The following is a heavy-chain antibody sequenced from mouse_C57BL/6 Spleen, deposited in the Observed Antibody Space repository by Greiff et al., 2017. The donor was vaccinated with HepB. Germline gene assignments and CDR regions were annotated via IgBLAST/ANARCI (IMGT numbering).Heavy chain of an antibody. V-gene: IGHV5-6*01. Sequence: EVQLQESGGDLVKPGGSLKLSCAASGFTFSSYGMSWVRQTPDKRLEWVATISSGGSYTYYPDSVKGRFTISRDNAKNTLYLQMSSLKSEDTAMYYCARHRDSNYGHWYFDVWGTGTTVTVSS. D-gene: IGHD2-5*01. J-gene: IGHJ1*03. CDR3: ARHRDSNYGHWYFDV. CDR2: ISSGGSYT. CDR1: GFTFSSYG.